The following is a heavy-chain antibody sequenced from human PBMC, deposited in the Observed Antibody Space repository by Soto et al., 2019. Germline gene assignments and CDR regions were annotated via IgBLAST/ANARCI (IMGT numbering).Heavy chain of an antibody. CDR3: ARSYTYYYGSSDYYLGY. J-gene: IGHJ4*02. CDR2: IYYSGST. V-gene: IGHV4-59*01. Sequence: PSETLSLTCTVSGGSISTYYWSWIRQPPGDGLEWVGYIYYSGSTNYNPSLKSRVPISVDKSKNQFSLKLSSVTAADTAVYYCARSYTYYYGSSDYYLGYWGQGTRFTVSS. D-gene: IGHD3-22*01. CDR1: GGSISTYY.